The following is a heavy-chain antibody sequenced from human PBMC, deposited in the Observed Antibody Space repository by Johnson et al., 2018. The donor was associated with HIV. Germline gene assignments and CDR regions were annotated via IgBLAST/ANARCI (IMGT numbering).Heavy chain of an antibody. J-gene: IGHJ3*02. V-gene: IGHV3-33*06. CDR3: AKLLAYPPDAFDI. Sequence: VQLMESGGGVVQPGRSLRLSCAASGFTFISYAMHWVRQAPGKGLEWVAVIWYDGSNTYYADSVKGRFTISRDNSKNTLYLQMNSLRAEDTAVYYCAKLLAYPPDAFDIWGQGTMVTVSS. CDR1: GFTFISYA. CDR2: IWYDGSNT.